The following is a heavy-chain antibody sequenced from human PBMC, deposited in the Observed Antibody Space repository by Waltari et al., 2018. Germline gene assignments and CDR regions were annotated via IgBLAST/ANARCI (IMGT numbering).Heavy chain of an antibody. CDR3: ARAVRQQLVPPNY. V-gene: IGHV1-2*02. CDR1: GYTFTGYY. Sequence: QVQLVQSGAEVKKPGASVKVSCKASGYTFTGYYMHWVRPAPGQGLEWMGWINRNSGGTNYAQKFQGRVTMTRDTSISTAYMELSRLRSDDTAVYYCARAVRQQLVPPNYWGQGTLVTVSS. CDR2: INRNSGGT. D-gene: IGHD6-13*01. J-gene: IGHJ4*02.